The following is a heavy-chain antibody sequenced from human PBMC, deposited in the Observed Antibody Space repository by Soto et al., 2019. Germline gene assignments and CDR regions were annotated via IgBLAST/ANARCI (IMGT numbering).Heavy chain of an antibody. CDR1: GGTFSSYS. CDR3: ARAVVLTFTRYYDMDV. J-gene: IGHJ6*02. D-gene: IGHD3-22*01. CDR2: LIPMFGTT. Sequence: SVKVSCKASGGTFSSYSINWVRQAPGQGLEWMGRLIPMFGTTDYAQRFQGRVTFTADESTSTASMEVTNLTSEDTAVYYCARAVVLTFTRYYDMDVWGQGTTVTVSS. V-gene: IGHV1-69*13.